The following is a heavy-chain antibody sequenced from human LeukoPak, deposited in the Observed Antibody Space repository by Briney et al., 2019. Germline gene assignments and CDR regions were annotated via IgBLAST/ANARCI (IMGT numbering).Heavy chain of an antibody. CDR2: INSGGSST. V-gene: IGHV3-74*01. CDR1: GFTFSGYW. Sequence: PGGSLRLSCAASGFTFSGYWVHWVRQAPGKGLVWVSRINSGGSSTSSADSVEGRFTISRDNSKNTVYLQMNSLRAEDTAVYYCATKRGYNYGLDYWGQGTLVTVSS. J-gene: IGHJ4*02. D-gene: IGHD5-18*01. CDR3: ATKRGYNYGLDY.